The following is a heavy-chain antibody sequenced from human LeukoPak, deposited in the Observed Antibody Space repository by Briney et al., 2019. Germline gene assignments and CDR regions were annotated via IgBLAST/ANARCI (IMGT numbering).Heavy chain of an antibody. J-gene: IGHJ4*02. V-gene: IGHV3-23*01. D-gene: IGHD3-16*01. CDR3: AKDTGPLMITFGGVVISYFDY. Sequence: GGSLRLSCAVSGFIFSNYAMSWVRQAPGKRLEWVSGIKGNGFDTYYADSVKGRFTVSRDNSKNTLSLQMNSLSAEDTAVYYCAKDTGPLMITFGGVVISYFDYWGQGALVTVSS. CDR1: GFIFSNYA. CDR2: IKGNGFDT.